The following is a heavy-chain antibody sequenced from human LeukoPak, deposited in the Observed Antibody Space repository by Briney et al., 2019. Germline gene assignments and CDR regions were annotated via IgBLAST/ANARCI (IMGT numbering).Heavy chain of an antibody. V-gene: IGHV3-30*02. D-gene: IGHD3-22*01. CDR3: AKDPYDISGYYYGPTGGVDY. CDR2: IRYDGTSK. J-gene: IGHJ4*02. Sequence: TGGSLRLSCAASGFSFSGYGMHWVRQAPGKGLEWVAFIRYDGTSKYYADSVKGRFTISRDHSKNTLYLQMNSLRAEDTAVYYCAKDPYDISGYYYGPTGGVDYWGQGTLVTVSS. CDR1: GFSFSGYG.